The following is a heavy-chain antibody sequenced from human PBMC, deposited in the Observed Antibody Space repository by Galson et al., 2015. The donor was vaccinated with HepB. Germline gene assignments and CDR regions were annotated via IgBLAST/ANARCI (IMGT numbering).Heavy chain of an antibody. CDR3: ARDMGKVTPNYFDY. D-gene: IGHD2-21*02. Sequence: SLRLSCAASGFTFTRYAIHWVRQAPGKGLEWVAFIPYDGSNKFYGEFVKGRFAISRDNSKNTVYVQMNRLKPEDTAVYYCARDMGKVTPNYFDYWGQGTLVTVSS. J-gene: IGHJ4*02. CDR2: IPYDGSNK. V-gene: IGHV3-30*09. CDR1: GFTFTRYA.